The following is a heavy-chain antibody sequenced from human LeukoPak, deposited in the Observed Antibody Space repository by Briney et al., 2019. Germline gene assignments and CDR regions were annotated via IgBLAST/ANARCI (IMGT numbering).Heavy chain of an antibody. CDR1: GGSFSPYY. V-gene: IGHV4-34*01. CDR3: ARGGFYCGGDCYVDY. D-gene: IGHD2-21*02. Sequence: SETLSLTCAVYGGSFSPYYWSWIRQPPGKGLEWIGEINHSGSTNYNPSLKSRVTISVDTSKNQFSLRLSSVTAAGTAVYYCARGGFYCGGDCYVDYWGQGTLVTVSS. CDR2: INHSGST. J-gene: IGHJ4*02.